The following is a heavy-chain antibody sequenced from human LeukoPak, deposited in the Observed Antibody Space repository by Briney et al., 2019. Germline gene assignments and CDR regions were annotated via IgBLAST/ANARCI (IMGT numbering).Heavy chain of an antibody. Sequence: AAVKVSCKASGYTFTAYYMQWVRQAPGQGLEWMGWINPNSGATIYSQKFQGRVTMTRDTSSSTAYMELSRLRSDDTAVYYCSGAVAALSLYGMDVWGQGTTVTVS. J-gene: IGHJ6*02. CDR1: GYTFTAYY. V-gene: IGHV1-2*02. CDR2: INPNSGAT. CDR3: SGAVAALSLYGMDV. D-gene: IGHD6-19*01.